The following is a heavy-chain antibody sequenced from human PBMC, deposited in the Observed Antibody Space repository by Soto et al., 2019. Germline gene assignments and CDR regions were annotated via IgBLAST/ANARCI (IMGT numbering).Heavy chain of an antibody. CDR3: ARGAAMVRGARSWNYYGMDV. Sequence: PSETLSLTCTVSGGSISSGGYYWSWIRQHPGKGLEWIGYIYYSGSTYYNPSLKSRVTISVDTSKNQFSLKLSSVTAADTAVYYCARGAAMVRGARSWNYYGMDVWGQGTTVTVSS. V-gene: IGHV4-31*03. CDR1: GGSISSGGYY. CDR2: IYYSGST. D-gene: IGHD3-10*01. J-gene: IGHJ6*02.